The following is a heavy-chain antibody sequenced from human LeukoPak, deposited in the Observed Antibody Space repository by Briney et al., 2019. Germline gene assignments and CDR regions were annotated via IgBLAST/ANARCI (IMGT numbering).Heavy chain of an antibody. J-gene: IGHJ6*03. D-gene: IGHD3-22*01. CDR3: ARVGYYDSSGYYSPYYYYYIDV. V-gene: IGHV4-59*01. CDR1: GGSISSYY. CDR2: IYYSGST. Sequence: SETLSLTCTVSGGSISSYYWSWIRQPPGKGLEWIGYIYYSGSTNYNPSLKSRVTISVDTSKNQFSLKLSSVTAADTAVCYCARVGYYDSSGYYSPYYYYYIDVWGKGTTVTVSS.